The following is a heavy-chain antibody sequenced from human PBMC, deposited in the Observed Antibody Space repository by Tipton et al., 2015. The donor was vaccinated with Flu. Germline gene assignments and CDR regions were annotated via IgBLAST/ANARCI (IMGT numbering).Heavy chain of an antibody. V-gene: IGHV3-53*01. CDR2: VYDDGRT. CDR1: GFTVSTSY. CDR3: ATDV. J-gene: IGHJ3*01. Sequence: QLVQSGGGLIRPGGSLRLSCAVSGFTVSTSYMSWVRQPPGKGLEWVSIVYDDGRTYYADSVEGRFAISRDNSKNSLYLQMNSLRAEDTAIYYCATDVWGPGTVVTVSS.